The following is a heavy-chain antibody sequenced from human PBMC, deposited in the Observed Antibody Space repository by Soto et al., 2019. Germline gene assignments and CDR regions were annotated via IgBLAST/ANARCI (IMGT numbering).Heavy chain of an antibody. CDR3: ARQGIALDSHIDY. CDR2: IYYSGST. J-gene: IGHJ4*02. D-gene: IGHD6-19*01. CDR1: GGSIRSYY. Sequence: SETLSLTCTVSGGSIRSYYWSWIRQHPGKGLEWIGYIYYSGSTNYHPSLKSRVTISVAPSKNQFSLKLSSVTAADTSVYYCARQGIALDSHIDYCGQRTLVTVSS. V-gene: IGHV4-59*08.